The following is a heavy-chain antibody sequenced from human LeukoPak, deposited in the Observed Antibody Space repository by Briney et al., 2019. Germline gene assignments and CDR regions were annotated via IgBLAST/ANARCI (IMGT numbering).Heavy chain of an antibody. V-gene: IGHV1-69*13. J-gene: IGHJ4*02. CDR3: ARRGLGDSSGYHDIHFDY. CDR1: GCTFSSYA. CDR2: IIPIFCTA. Sequence: SVKVSCKASGCTFSSYAISGVRQAPGQGLEWMGVIIPIFCTANYAQKFQGRVTITADESTSTAYMELSSLRSEDTAVYYCARRGLGDSSGYHDIHFDYWGQGTLVTVSS. D-gene: IGHD3-22*01.